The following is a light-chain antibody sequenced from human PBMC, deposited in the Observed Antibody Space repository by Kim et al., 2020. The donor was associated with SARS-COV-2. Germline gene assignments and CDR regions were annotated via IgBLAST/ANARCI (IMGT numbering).Light chain of an antibody. CDR3: QQRANWPRT. V-gene: IGKV3-11*01. CDR1: QSVGNQ. Sequence: LSPGERANRSCRATQSVGNQLAWFKQKPGQAPRLLIYDTSNRAPGVPARFSGSGSGTDFTLTISTLEAEDFAVYYCQQRANWPRTFGQGTRLEIK. J-gene: IGKJ5*01. CDR2: DTS.